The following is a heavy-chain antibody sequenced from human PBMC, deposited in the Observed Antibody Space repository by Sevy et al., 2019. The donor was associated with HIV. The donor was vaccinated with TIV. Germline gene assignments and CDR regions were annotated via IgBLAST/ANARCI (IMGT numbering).Heavy chain of an antibody. D-gene: IGHD5-12*01. CDR1: GFTFSSYS. CDR2: ISSSSYI. CDR3: ARDINSGYVGWFDP. V-gene: IGHV3-21*01. Sequence: GGSLRLSCAASGFTFSSYSMNWVRQAPGKGLEWVSSISSSSYIYYADSVKGRFTISRDNAKNSLYLQMNSLRAEDTAVYYCARDINSGYVGWFDPWGQGTLVTVSS. J-gene: IGHJ5*02.